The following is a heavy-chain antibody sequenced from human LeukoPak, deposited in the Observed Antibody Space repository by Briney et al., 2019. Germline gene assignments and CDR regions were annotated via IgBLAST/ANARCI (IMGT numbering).Heavy chain of an antibody. V-gene: IGHV3-23*01. Sequence: GGSLRLSCAASGFTFSSSAMSWVRQAPGKGLEWVSAISGSGGNTYYADSVKGRFTISRDNSKNTLYLQMNSLRAEDTAVYYCAKAAARGYYFDYWGQGTLVTVSS. CDR1: GFTFSSSA. CDR3: AKAAARGYYFDY. J-gene: IGHJ4*02. CDR2: ISGSGGNT. D-gene: IGHD6-25*01.